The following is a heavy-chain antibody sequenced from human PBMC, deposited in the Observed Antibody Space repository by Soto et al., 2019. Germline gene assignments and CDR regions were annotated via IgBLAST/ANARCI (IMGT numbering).Heavy chain of an antibody. V-gene: IGHV3-30-3*01. Sequence: LRLSCAASGFTFSSYAMHWVRQAPGKGLEWVAVISYDGSNKYYADSVKGRFTISRDNSKNTLYLQMNSLRAEDTAVYYCVRSSPFDYWGQGTLVTVSS. CDR1: GFTFSSYA. CDR2: ISYDGSNK. CDR3: VRSSPFDY. J-gene: IGHJ4*02.